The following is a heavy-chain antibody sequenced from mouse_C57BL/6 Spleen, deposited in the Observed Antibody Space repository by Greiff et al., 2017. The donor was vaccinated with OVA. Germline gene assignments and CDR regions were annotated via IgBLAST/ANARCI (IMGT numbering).Heavy chain of an antibody. CDR3: ARGDPYFDY. V-gene: IGHV3-6*01. CDR1: GYSITSGYY. Sequence: EVKLVESGPGLVKPSQSLSLTCSVTGYSITSGYYWNWIRQFPGNKLEWMGYISYGGSNNYNPSLKNRISITRDTSKNQFFLKLNSVTTEDTATYYCARGDPYFDYWGQGTTLTVSS. CDR2: ISYGGSN. J-gene: IGHJ2*01.